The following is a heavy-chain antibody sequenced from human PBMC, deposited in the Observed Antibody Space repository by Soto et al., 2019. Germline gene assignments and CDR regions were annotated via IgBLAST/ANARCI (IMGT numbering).Heavy chain of an antibody. CDR2: FDPEDGET. CDR3: ATASSVTAGFYFDY. CDR1: GYTLTELS. V-gene: IGHV1-24*01. Sequence: ASVKVSCKVSGYTLTELSMHWVRQAPGKGLEWMGGFDPEDGETIYAQKFQGRVTMTEDTSTDTAYMELSSLRSEDTAVYYCATASSVTAGFYFDYWGQGTLVTVSS. D-gene: IGHD6-13*01. J-gene: IGHJ4*02.